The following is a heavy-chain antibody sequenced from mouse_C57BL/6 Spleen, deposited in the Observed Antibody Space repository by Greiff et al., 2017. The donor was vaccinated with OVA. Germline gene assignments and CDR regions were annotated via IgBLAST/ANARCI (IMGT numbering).Heavy chain of an antibody. CDR1: GYAFSSSW. J-gene: IGHJ1*03. D-gene: IGHD1-1*01. CDR2: IYPGDGDT. V-gene: IGHV1-82*01. CDR3: AHYYGSSEYFDV. Sequence: VKLQESGPELVKPGASVKISCKASGYAFSSSWMNWVKQRPGKGLEWIGRIYPGDGDTNYNGKFKGKATLTADKSSSTAYMQLSSLTSEDSAVYFCAHYYGSSEYFDVWGTGTTVTVSS.